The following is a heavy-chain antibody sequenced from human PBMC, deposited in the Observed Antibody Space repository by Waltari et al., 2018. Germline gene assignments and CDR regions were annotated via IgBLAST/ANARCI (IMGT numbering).Heavy chain of an antibody. Sequence: QVQLVQSGAEVKKPGASVKVSCKASGYTFTSYGISWVRQALGQGLEWMGWISAYNGNTNYAQKLQGRVTMTTDTATSTAYRDLRNLTSDDTAVDYCAGSKGPSSSWYYFDYWGQGTLVTVSA. CDR3: AGSKGPSSSWYYFDY. CDR1: GYTFTSYG. D-gene: IGHD6-13*01. J-gene: IGHJ4*02. V-gene: IGHV1-18*01. CDR2: ISAYNGNT.